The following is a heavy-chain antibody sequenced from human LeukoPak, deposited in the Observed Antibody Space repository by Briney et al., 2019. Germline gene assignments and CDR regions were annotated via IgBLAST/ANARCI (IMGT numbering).Heavy chain of an antibody. CDR2: ISSSSSTI. J-gene: IGHJ4*02. D-gene: IGHD3-10*01. Sequence: GGSLRLSCAASGFTFSSYSMNWVRQAPGKGLEWVSYISSSSSTIYYADSVKGRFTISRDNAKNSLYLQMNSLRAEDTAVYYCARDGYYYGSGGVRAYWGQGTLVTVSS. CDR1: GFTFSSYS. CDR3: ARDGYYYGSGGVRAY. V-gene: IGHV3-48*04.